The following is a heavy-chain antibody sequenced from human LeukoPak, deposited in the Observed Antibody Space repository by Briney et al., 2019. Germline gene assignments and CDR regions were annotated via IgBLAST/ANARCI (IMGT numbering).Heavy chain of an antibody. CDR2: ISGYNANR. Sequence: PSVKVSCKASGYTFTSYSINWVRQAPGQGLEWMGWISGYNANRNYAQKLKGRVTMTTDTSTSTAYMELTSLRSDDTAVYYCARDLSVGISGLYYQYMDVWGKGTTVTVSS. J-gene: IGHJ6*03. D-gene: IGHD3-10*01. V-gene: IGHV1-18*01. CDR3: ARDLSVGISGLYYQYMDV. CDR1: GYTFTSYS.